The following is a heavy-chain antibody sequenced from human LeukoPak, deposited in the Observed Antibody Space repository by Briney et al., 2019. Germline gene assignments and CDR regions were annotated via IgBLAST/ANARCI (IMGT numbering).Heavy chain of an antibody. CDR1: GFTFIDYS. CDR2: ISSSSSYI. J-gene: IGHJ3*01. CDR3: ARLRDYFTHAFGL. D-gene: IGHD3-10*01. V-gene: IGHV3-21*01. Sequence: PGGSRRLSCAASGFTFIDYSVNWVRQAPGKGLEWVSSISSSSSYIFYAESLKGRFTISRDNAKNSLYLQMNSLRAEDTAVYYCARLRDYFTHAFGLCGQGRMITVSS.